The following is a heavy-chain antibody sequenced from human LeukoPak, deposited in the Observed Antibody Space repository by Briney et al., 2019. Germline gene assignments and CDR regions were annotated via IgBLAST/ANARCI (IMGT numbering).Heavy chain of an antibody. J-gene: IGHJ6*03. Sequence: GGSLRLSCAASGFTFSSYGMHWVRQAPGKWLEWVAFIRYDGSNKYYADSVKGRFTISRDNSKNTLYLQMNSLRAEDTAVYYCAKDQRETTVTTYTRPRYYYYMDVWGKGTTVTVSS. CDR2: IRYDGSNK. V-gene: IGHV3-30*02. CDR1: GFTFSSYG. CDR3: AKDQRETTVTTYTRPRYYYYMDV. D-gene: IGHD4-17*01.